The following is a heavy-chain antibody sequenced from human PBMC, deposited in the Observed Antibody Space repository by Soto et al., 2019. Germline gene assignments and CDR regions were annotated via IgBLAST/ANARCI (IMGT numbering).Heavy chain of an antibody. V-gene: IGHV3-48*01. CDR3: ARGPGGPDLYYYYYMDV. CDR2: ISSRSNAI. D-gene: IGHD3-16*01. J-gene: IGHJ6*03. CDR1: GVTFSSFS. Sequence: ESGGGLVQPGGSLRLSCAASGVTFSSFSMNWVRQAPGKGLEWLSYISSRSNAIYYADSVKGRLTISRDTANNALYLQMNSLRAEDTAVYYCARGPGGPDLYYYYYMDVWGKGTTVTVSS.